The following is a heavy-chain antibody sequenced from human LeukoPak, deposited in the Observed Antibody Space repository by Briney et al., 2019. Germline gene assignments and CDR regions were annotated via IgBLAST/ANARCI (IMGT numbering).Heavy chain of an antibody. CDR2: SITNFGTA. CDR1: GATFSSYA. CDR3: AIAAAQSRNWFDP. V-gene: IGHV1-69*01. J-gene: IGHJ5*02. Sequence: SVKLSCNAAGATFSSYASSWGRQAPGQGLEWMGGSITNFGTANCAQKCQGRVTITADESTSTAYMELSSLRSEDTAVYYCAIAAAQSRNWFDPWGQGTPVTVSS. D-gene: IGHD6-13*01.